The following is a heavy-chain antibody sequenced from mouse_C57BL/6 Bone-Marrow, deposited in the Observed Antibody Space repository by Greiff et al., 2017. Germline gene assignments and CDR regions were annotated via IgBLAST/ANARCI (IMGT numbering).Heavy chain of an antibody. CDR1: GFTFSDYG. CDR2: ISSGSSTI. J-gene: IGHJ2*01. Sequence: EVKLMESGGGLVKPGGSLKLSCAASGFTFSDYGMHWVRQAPEKGLEWVAYISSGSSTIYYADTVKGRFTISRDNAKNTLFLQMTSLRSEDTAMYYCAREGTIYDYGGGSFDYWGQGTTLTVSS. CDR3: AREGTIYDYGGGSFDY. D-gene: IGHD2-4*01. V-gene: IGHV5-17*01.